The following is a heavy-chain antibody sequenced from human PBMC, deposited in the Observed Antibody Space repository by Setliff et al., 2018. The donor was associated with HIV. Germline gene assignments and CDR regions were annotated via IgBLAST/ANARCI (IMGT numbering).Heavy chain of an antibody. J-gene: IGHJ5*02. Sequence: ASVKVSCKASGYRFASYGITWVRQAPGQGLEWMGWINPNSGGTNYAQKFQGRVTMTRDTSISTAYMEVRDLRSDDTAVYYCAREPDRIVGAAWGQGTLVTVSS. V-gene: IGHV1-2*02. D-gene: IGHD1-26*01. CDR2: INPNSGGT. CDR1: GYRFASYG. CDR3: AREPDRIVGAA.